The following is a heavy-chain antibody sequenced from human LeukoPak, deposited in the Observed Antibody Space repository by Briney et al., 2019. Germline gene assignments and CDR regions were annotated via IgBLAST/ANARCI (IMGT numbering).Heavy chain of an antibody. J-gene: IGHJ4*02. CDR1: GFTFDDYA. V-gene: IGHV3-43D*03. Sequence: GGSLRLSCAASGFTFDDYAMHWVRQAPGKGLEWVSLISWDGGSTYYADSVKGRFTISRDNSKNSLYLQMNSLRAEDTALYYCAKERLPQYSSSSGALGYWGQGTLVTVSS. D-gene: IGHD6-6*01. CDR3: AKERLPQYSSSSGALGY. CDR2: ISWDGGST.